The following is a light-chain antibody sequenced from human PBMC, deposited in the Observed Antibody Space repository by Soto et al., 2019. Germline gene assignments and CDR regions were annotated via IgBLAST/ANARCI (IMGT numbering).Light chain of an antibody. J-gene: IGKJ1*01. V-gene: IGKV1-39*01. CDR1: QDISDY. Sequence: DIQMTQSPSFLSASVGDRVTITCRASQDISDYLAWYQQRPGKAPKLLIYAASSLQSGVPSRFSGSGSGTDFTLTISSLQPEDFATYYCQQSYSTPPWTFGQGTKV. CDR3: QQSYSTPPWT. CDR2: AAS.